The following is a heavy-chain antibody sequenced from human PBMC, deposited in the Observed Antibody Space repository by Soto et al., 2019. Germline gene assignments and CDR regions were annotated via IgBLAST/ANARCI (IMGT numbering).Heavy chain of an antibody. Sequence: SETLSLTCTVSGAPISSNDYFWGWIRQPPGKGLEFIVSMLYSVGTYHEPSLKSRVTMSLDSSTNQFSLKVKSVTAADTATYYCAGVVVGATRDTDVDHWGQGTLVTVSS. CDR2: MLYSVGT. V-gene: IGHV4-39*01. CDR3: AGVVVGATRDTDVDH. J-gene: IGHJ4*02. D-gene: IGHD2-15*01. CDR1: GAPISSNDYF.